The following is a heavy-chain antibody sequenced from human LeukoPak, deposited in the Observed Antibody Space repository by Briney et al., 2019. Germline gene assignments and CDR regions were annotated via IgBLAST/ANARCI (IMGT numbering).Heavy chain of an antibody. D-gene: IGHD5-12*01. CDR1: GFTFDDYA. J-gene: IGHJ4*02. CDR2: ICWNSGSI. CDR3: EKDSGDGYGYYFDY. V-gene: IGHV3-9*01. Sequence: PGGSLRLSCAASGFTFDDYAMHWVRHAPGKGLEWVSGICWNSGSIVYADSVKGRFTISRDNAKNSLYLQMNSLRAEDTALYYCEKDSGDGYGYYFDYWGQGTLVTVSS.